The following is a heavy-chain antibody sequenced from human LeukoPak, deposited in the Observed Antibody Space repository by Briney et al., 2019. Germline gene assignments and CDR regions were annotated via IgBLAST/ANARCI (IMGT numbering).Heavy chain of an antibody. D-gene: IGHD3-3*01. V-gene: IGHV3-49*03. CDR1: GFTFGDYA. J-gene: IGHJ6*03. CDR3: TRDYDFWSGYYKGYYYMDV. CDR2: IRSKAYGGTT. Sequence: GGSLRLSCTASGFTFGDYAMSWFRQAPGQGLEWVGFIRSKAYGGTTEYAASVKGRFTISRDDSKSIAYLKMNSLKTEDTAVYYCTRDYDFWSGYYKGYYYMDVWGKGTTVTVSS.